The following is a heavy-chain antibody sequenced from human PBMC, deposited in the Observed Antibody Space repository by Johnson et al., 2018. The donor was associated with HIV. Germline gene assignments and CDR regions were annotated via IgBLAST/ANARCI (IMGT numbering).Heavy chain of an antibody. D-gene: IGHD5-18*01. CDR1: GFTFSSYA. CDR3: ARGPVDTAMGNDAFDI. V-gene: IGHV3-23*04. Sequence: MQLVESGGGLVQPGGSLRLSCAASGFTFSSYAMSWVRQAPGKGLECVSSISSSGGNTYYADPVKGRFTISRDNAKNLVYLQMNSLRAEDTAVYYCARGPVDTAMGNDAFDIWGQGTMVTVSS. CDR2: ISSSGGNT. J-gene: IGHJ3*02.